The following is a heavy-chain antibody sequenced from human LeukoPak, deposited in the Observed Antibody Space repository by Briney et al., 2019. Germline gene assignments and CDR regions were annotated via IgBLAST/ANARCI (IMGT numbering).Heavy chain of an antibody. CDR2: IRRKAHGGTT. CDR1: GFTFGDYA. CDR3: TRVTYYYDNSGYFYFDY. J-gene: IGHJ4*02. V-gene: IGHV3-49*04. D-gene: IGHD3-22*01. Sequence: PGRSLRLSCTASGFTFGDYAMSWVRQAPGKGLEWVSFIRRKAHGGTTEYAASVKGRFSSSRDDSKSIAYLQMNSLKTEDTAVYFCTRVTYYYDNSGYFYFDYWGQETLVTVSS.